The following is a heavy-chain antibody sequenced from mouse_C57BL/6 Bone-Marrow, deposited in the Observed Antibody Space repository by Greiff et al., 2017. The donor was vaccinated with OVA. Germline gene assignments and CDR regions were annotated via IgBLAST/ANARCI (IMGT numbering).Heavy chain of an antibody. V-gene: IGHV1-53*01. CDR2: INPSNGGT. CDR3: ARPSYGNYEYFDV. Sequence: QVQLQQPGTELVKPGASVKLSCKASGYTFTSYWMHWVKQRPGQGLEWIGNINPSNGGTNYNEKFKSKATLTVDKSSSTAYMQLSSLTSEYSAVYYCARPSYGNYEYFDVWGTGTTVTVSS. CDR1: GYTFTSYW. J-gene: IGHJ1*03. D-gene: IGHD2-1*01.